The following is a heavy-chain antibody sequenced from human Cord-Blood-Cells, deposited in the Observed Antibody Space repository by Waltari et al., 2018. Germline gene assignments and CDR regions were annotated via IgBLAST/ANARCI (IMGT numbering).Heavy chain of an antibody. CDR3: ARSYYYDSSGYYFDY. D-gene: IGHD3-22*01. CDR2: ISAYNGNT. V-gene: IGHV1-18*01. Sequence: QVQLVQSGAEVKKPGASVKVSCKASGYTFTSFGISWVRQAPGQGLEWMGWISAYNGNTNYAQKLQGRVTMTTDTSTSTAYMELRSLRSDDTAVYYCARSYYYDSSGYYFDYWGQGTLVTVSS. J-gene: IGHJ4*02. CDR1: GYTFTSFG.